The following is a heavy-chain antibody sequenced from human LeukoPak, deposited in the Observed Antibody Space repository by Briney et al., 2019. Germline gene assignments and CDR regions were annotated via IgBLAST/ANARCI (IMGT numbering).Heavy chain of an antibody. CDR2: INPNSGGT. V-gene: IGHV1-2*02. Sequence: ASVKVSCKASGYTFTGYYMHWVRQAPGQGLEWMGWINPNSGGTNYAQKFQGRVTMTRDTSISTAYMELRSLRSDDTAVYYCARANPRWGYSGYDSADYWGQGTLVTVSS. J-gene: IGHJ4*02. D-gene: IGHD5-12*01. CDR1: GYTFTGYY. CDR3: ARANPRWGYSGYDSADY.